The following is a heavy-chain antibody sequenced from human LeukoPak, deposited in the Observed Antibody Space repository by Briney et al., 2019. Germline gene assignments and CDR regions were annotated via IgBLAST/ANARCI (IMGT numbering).Heavy chain of an antibody. D-gene: IGHD3-10*01. CDR1: GYTFTSYG. J-gene: IGHJ6*02. V-gene: IGHV1-18*01. CDR2: ISAYNGNT. CDR3: ARRGDGSGSYPLAVSFYYYYGMDV. Sequence: ASVKVSCKASGYTFTSYGISWVRQAPGQGLEWMGWISAYNGNTNYAQKLQGRVTMTTDTSTSTAYMELRSLRSDDTAVYYCARRGDGSGSYPLAVSFYYYYGMDVWGQGTTVTVSS.